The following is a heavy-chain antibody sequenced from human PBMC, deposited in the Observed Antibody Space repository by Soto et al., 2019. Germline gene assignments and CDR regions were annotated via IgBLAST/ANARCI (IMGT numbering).Heavy chain of an antibody. CDR2: IYYSGST. V-gene: IGHV4-59*01. CDR1: GGSISSYY. J-gene: IGHJ5*02. D-gene: IGHD2-2*01. CDR3: ARGGYCSSTSCYERGDFRFDP. Sequence: SETLSLTCTVSGGSISSYYWSWIRQPPGKGLEWIGYIYYSGSTNYNPSLKSRVTISVDTSKNQFSLKLSSVTAADTAVYYCARGGYCSSTSCYERGDFRFDPWGQGTLVTVSS.